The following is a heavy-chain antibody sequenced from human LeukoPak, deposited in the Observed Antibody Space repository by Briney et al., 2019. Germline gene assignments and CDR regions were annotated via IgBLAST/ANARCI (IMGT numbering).Heavy chain of an antibody. CDR3: AGGRLVATSKAVAIDY. CDR1: GFTFSNSW. D-gene: IGHD5-12*01. CDR2: INERGSST. J-gene: IGHJ4*02. V-gene: IGHV3-74*01. Sequence: GGSLRLSCAASGFTFSNSWLHWVRQAPGKGLVWVSRINERGSSTSYADSVKGRFTISRDNAKNTLYLQMNHLRADDTAVYYCAGGRLVATSKAVAIDYWGQGTLVTVSS.